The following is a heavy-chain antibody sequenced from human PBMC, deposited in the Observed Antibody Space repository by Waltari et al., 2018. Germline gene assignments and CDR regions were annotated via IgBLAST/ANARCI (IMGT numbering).Heavy chain of an antibody. D-gene: IGHD2-15*01. CDR2: INAGNGNT. V-gene: IGHV1-3*01. CDR3: ARDGRYCSGGSCYYYYGMDV. CDR1: GYTFTSYA. Sequence: QVQLVQSGAEVKKPGASVKVSCKASGYTFTSYAMHWVRQAPGPRLEWMGWINAGNGNTKYSQKFQGRVTITRDTSASTAYMELSSLRSEDTAVYYCARDGRYCSGGSCYYYYGMDVWGQGTTVTVSS. J-gene: IGHJ6*02.